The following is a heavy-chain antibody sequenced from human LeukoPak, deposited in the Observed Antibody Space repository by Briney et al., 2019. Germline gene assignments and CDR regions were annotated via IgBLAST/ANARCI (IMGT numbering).Heavy chain of an antibody. V-gene: IGHV1-24*01. D-gene: IGHD3-16*01. CDR1: GYTLTELS. CDR2: FDPEDGET. CDR3: ATASLWHRHIFDY. J-gene: IGHJ4*02. Sequence: ASVKVSCKVSGYTLTELSMHWVRQAPGKGLEWMGGFDPEDGETIYAQKFQGRVTMTEDTSTDTAYLELSSLRSEDTAVYYCATASLWHRHIFDYWGQGTLVAVSS.